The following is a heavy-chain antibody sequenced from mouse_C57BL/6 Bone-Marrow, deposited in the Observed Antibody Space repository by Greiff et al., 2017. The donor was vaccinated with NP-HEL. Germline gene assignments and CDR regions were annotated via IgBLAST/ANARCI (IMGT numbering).Heavy chain of an antibody. Sequence: EVKLMESGGGLVQPGGSLSLSCAASGFTFTDYYMSWVRQPPGKALEWLGFIRNKANGYTTEYSASVKGRFTISRDNSQSILYLQMNALRAEDSATYYCARCFTGAPAWFAYWGQGTLVTVSA. D-gene: IGHD4-1*01. CDR1: GFTFTDYY. V-gene: IGHV7-3*01. CDR3: ARCFTGAPAWFAY. CDR2: IRNKANGYTT. J-gene: IGHJ3*01.